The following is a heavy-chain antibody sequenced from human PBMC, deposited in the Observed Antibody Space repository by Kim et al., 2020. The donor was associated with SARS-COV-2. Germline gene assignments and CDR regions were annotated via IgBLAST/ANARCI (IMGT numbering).Heavy chain of an antibody. D-gene: IGHD5-18*01. CDR2: INHSGST. CDR1: GGSFSGYY. J-gene: IGHJ5*02. V-gene: IGHV4-34*01. Sequence: SETLSLTCAVYGGSFSGYYWSWIRQPPGKGLEWIGEINHSGSTNYNPSLKSRVTISVDTSKNQFSLKLSSVTAADTDVYYCARGGTRGNSVDPWGQGTLVTVSS. CDR3: ARGGTRGNSVDP.